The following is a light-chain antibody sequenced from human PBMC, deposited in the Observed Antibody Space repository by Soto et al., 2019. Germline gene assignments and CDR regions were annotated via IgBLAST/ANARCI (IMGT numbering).Light chain of an antibody. CDR2: DVS. CDR1: SSDVGAYNY. Sequence: QSVLTQPRSVSGSPGQSVTISCTGTSSDVGAYNYVSWYQQHPGKAPKLIIYDVSKRPSGVPDRFSGSKSGNTASLTISGLQAEDEADYYCCSYAGSPYVFGTGTSSPS. V-gene: IGLV2-11*01. CDR3: CSYAGSPYV. J-gene: IGLJ1*01.